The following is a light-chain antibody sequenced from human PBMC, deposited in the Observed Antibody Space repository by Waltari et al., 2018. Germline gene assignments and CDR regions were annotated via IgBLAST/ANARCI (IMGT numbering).Light chain of an antibody. J-gene: IGKJ1*01. Sequence: EIVLTQSPGTLSLSPGERATLSCRASQSVRKYLAWYQQTPGQAPRLLIYETSIRATGIPDRFSGSGFGTDFSLTISSLDPEDFAVYFCQKYDRLPATFGQGTRVEIK. V-gene: IGKV3-20*01. CDR2: ETS. CDR3: QKYDRLPAT. CDR1: QSVRKY.